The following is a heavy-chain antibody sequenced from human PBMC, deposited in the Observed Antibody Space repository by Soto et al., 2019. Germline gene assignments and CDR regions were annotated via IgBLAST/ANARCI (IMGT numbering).Heavy chain of an antibody. CDR1: GYTFTSYG. Sequence: ASVKVSCKASGYTFTSYGISWVRQAPGQGLEWMGWINACNGNTKYSQKFQGRVTITRDTSASTAYMELYLQMNSLRVEDTAVYYCAKDRLGGNFDYWGQGTQVTVSS. CDR3: AKDRLGGNFDY. V-gene: IGHV1-18*01. CDR2: INACNGNT. J-gene: IGHJ4*02.